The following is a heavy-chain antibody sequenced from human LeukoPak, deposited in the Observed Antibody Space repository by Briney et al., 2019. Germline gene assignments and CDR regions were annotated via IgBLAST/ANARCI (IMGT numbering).Heavy chain of an antibody. J-gene: IGHJ6*02. V-gene: IGHV1-18*01. CDR1: GYTFTTYG. CDR2: ISAYNGDT. D-gene: IGHD3-9*01. Sequence: ASVKVSCKASGYTFTTYGIGWVRQAPGQGLEWMSRISAYNGDTIYAQNLQGRVTMTIDTSTSTGYMELRSLRSDDTAVYYCAREPFYDVLTGRYYYYYGMDVWGQGTTVTVSS. CDR3: AREPFYDVLTGRYYYYYGMDV.